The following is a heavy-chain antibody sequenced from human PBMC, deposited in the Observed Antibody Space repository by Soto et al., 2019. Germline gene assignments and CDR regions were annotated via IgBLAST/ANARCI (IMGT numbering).Heavy chain of an antibody. CDR2: IIPIFGTA. V-gene: IGHV1-69*13. CDR3: ARGWGVGRLKHYDYYGMDV. D-gene: IGHD3-16*01. J-gene: IGHJ6*02. CDR1: GGTFSSYA. Sequence: GASVKVSCKASGGTFSSYAISWVRQAPGQGLEWMGGIIPIFGTANYAQKFQGRVTITADESTSTAYMELSSLRSEDTAVYYCARGWGVGRLKHYDYYGMDVWGQGTTVTVSS.